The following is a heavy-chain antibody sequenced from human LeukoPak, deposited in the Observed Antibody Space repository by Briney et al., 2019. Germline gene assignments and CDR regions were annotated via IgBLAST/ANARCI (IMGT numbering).Heavy chain of an antibody. Sequence: PSETLSLTCTVSGGSISSSSYYWGWIRQPAGKGLEWIGRIYTSGSTNYNPSPKSRVTISVDTSKNQFSLKLSSVTAADTAVYYCARDTYSSSLDYWGQGTLVTVSS. J-gene: IGHJ4*02. V-gene: IGHV4-61*02. D-gene: IGHD6-6*01. CDR1: GGSISSSSYY. CDR3: ARDTYSSSLDY. CDR2: IYTSGST.